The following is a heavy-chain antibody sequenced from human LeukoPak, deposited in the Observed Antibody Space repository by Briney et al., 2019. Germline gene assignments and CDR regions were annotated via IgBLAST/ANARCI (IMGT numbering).Heavy chain of an antibody. D-gene: IGHD7-27*01. J-gene: IGHJ4*02. Sequence: SETLSLTCTVSGGSISSDDYYWSWIRQPPGKGLEWIGYISYSGSTYYNPSLKGRLTISLDTSKNQFSLKLNSVTAADTAVFYCARRPHNWGFDYWGQGILVTVSS. CDR1: GGSISSDDYY. CDR2: ISYSGST. V-gene: IGHV4-30-4*01. CDR3: ARRPHNWGFDY.